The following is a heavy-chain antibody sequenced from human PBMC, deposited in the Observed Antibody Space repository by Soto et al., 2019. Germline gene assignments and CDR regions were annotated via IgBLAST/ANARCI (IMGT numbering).Heavy chain of an antibody. CDR1: GGSISSSNYY. J-gene: IGHJ6*02. CDR3: ARLRIGGHMDV. V-gene: IGHV4-39*01. D-gene: IGHD2-15*01. Sequence: QLQLQESGPGLVRPSETLSLTCTVSGGSISSSNYYWGWIRQPPGKGLEWIGSIYYSGSTYYNPSLKSRVTISVDTSKNQFSLKLSSVTAADTAVYYCARLRIGGHMDVWGQGTTVTVSS. CDR2: IYYSGST.